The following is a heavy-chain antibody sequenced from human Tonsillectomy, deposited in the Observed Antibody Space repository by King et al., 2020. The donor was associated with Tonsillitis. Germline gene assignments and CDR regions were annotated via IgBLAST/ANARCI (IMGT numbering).Heavy chain of an antibody. CDR1: GGSISSYY. V-gene: IGHV4-4*07. CDR2: IYTSGST. D-gene: IGHD3-3*02. CDR3: ARDTGSVFGVVIIGLGAFDI. J-gene: IGHJ3*02. Sequence: VQLQESGPGLVKPSETLSLTCTVSGGSISSYYWSWIRQPAGKGLEGIGRIYTSGSTNYNPSLKSRVTMSVDTSKNQFSLKLSSVTAADTAVYYCARDTGSVFGVVIIGLGAFDIWGQGTMVTVSS.